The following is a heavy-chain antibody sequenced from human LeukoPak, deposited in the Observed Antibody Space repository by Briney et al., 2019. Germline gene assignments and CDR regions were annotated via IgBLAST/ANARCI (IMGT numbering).Heavy chain of an antibody. D-gene: IGHD3-10*01. J-gene: IGHJ3*02. CDR3: ARDPLWFGLGSAFDI. V-gene: IGHV1-46*01. CDR2: INPSGGST. Sequence: ASVKVSCKASGYTFTSYYMHWVRQAPGQGLEWMGIINPSGGSTSYAQKFQGRVTMTRDTSTSTVYMELSSLRSEDTAVYYCARDPLWFGLGSAFDIWGQGTMVTVSS. CDR1: GYTFTSYY.